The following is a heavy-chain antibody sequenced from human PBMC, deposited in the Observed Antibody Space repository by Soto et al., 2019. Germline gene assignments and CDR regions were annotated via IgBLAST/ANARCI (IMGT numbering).Heavy chain of an antibody. CDR3: ARDRYYYDSSGYYYAFDY. V-gene: IGHV4-34*01. Sequence: SETLSLTCAVYGVSFSGYYWSWIRQPPGKGLEWIGEINHSGSTNYNPSLKSRVTISVDTSKNQFSLKLSSVTAADTAVYYCARDRYYYDSSGYYYAFDYWGQGTLVTVSS. CDR1: GVSFSGYY. J-gene: IGHJ4*02. CDR2: INHSGST. D-gene: IGHD3-22*01.